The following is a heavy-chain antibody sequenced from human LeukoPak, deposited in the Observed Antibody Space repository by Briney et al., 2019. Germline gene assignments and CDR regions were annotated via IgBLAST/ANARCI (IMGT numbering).Heavy chain of an antibody. V-gene: IGHV3-23*01. J-gene: IGHJ6*02. CDR3: AKAAGQDIVVVPAAYYYYGMDV. Sequence: GGSLRLSCAASGFTFRSYAMSWVRQAPGKGLEWVSAISGSGGSTYYADSVKGRFTISRDNSKNTLYLQMNSLRAEDTAVYYCAKAAGQDIVVVPAAYYYYGMDVWGQGTTVTVSS. CDR2: ISGSGGST. CDR1: GFTFRSYA. D-gene: IGHD2-2*01.